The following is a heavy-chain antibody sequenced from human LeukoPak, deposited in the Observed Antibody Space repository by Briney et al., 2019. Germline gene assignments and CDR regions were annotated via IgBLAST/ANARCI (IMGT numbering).Heavy chain of an antibody. CDR3: ARRVQDGGKTRWSDP. CDR2: IYPGDSNT. V-gene: IGHV5-51*01. D-gene: IGHD4-23*01. CDR1: GYSFSTYW. J-gene: IGHJ5*02. Sequence: HGESLKISCKGSGYSFSTYWIAWVRQMPGKGLEWMGMIYPGDSNTRYSPSFQDQVTISADKSLSTAYLQWSSLKASDTAMYYCARRVQDGGKTRWSDPWGQGTLVTVSS.